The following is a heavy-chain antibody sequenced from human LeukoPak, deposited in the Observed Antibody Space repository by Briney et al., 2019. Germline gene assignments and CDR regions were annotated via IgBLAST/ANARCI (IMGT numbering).Heavy chain of an antibody. CDR1: GFTFSSYS. D-gene: IGHD2-2*02. J-gene: IGHJ3*02. CDR2: ISSSSSYI. Sequence: GGSLRLSCAASGFTFSSYSMNWVRQAPGKGPEWVSSISSSSSYIYYADSVKGRFTISRDNAKNSLYLQLNSLRAEDTAVYYCAIQGPYCSSTSCYIEDAFDIWGQGTMVTVSS. CDR3: AIQGPYCSSTSCYIEDAFDI. V-gene: IGHV3-21*01.